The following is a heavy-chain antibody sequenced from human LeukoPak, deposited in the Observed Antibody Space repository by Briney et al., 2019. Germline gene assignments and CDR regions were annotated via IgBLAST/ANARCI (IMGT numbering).Heavy chain of an antibody. Sequence: GGSLRLSCAVSGFAFSSYSMSWVRQAPGKGLEWISYISSTGSTVYYADSVEGRFTISRDNAQNSLYLQMNNLRAEDTAVYYCARDRWFGESLPAHFDYWGQGTLVTVSS. CDR2: ISSTGSTV. CDR3: ARDRWFGESLPAHFDY. V-gene: IGHV3-48*01. D-gene: IGHD3-10*01. CDR1: GFAFSSYS. J-gene: IGHJ4*02.